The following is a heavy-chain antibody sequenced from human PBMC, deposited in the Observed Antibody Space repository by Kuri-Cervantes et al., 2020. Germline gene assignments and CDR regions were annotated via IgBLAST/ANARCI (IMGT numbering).Heavy chain of an antibody. CDR2: ISYDGSNK. V-gene: IGHV3-30*03. CDR1: GFTFSSYS. CDR3: ARCSGSYSDWFDP. D-gene: IGHD1-26*01. J-gene: IGHJ5*02. Sequence: GGSLRLSCASSGFTFSSYSMNWVRQAPGKGLEWVAVISYDGSNKYYADSVKGRFTISRDNAKNSLYLQMNSLRDEDTAVYYCARCSGSYSDWFDPWGQGTLVTVSS.